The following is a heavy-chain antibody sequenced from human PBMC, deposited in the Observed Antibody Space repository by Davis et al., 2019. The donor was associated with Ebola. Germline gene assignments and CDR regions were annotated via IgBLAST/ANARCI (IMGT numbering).Heavy chain of an antibody. CDR2: TYYSGST. CDR1: GGSISSYY. CDR3: ARGRPTFVPETFDY. Sequence: SETLSLTCTVSGGSISSYYWNWIRQPPGKGLEWIGYTYYSGSTYYNPSLKSRIAISVDTSKSQFSLKLNSVTAADTAIYYCARGRPTFVPETFDYWGQGTLVTVSS. V-gene: IGHV4-59*01. D-gene: IGHD3-10*02. J-gene: IGHJ4*02.